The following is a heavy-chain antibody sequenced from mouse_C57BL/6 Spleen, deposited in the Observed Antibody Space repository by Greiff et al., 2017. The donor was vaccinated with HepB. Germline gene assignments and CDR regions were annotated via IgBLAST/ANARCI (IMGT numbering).Heavy chain of an antibody. V-gene: IGHV1-59*01. J-gene: IGHJ2*01. CDR1: GYTFTSYW. CDR2: IDPSDSYT. CDR3: ARGQLEDY. D-gene: IGHD3-1*01. Sequence: QVQLQQPGAELVRPGTSVKLSCKASGYTFTSYWMHWVKQRPGQGLEWIGVIDPSDSYTNYNQKFKGKATLTVDTSSSTAYMQLSSLTSEDSAVYYCARGQLEDYWGQGTTLTVSS.